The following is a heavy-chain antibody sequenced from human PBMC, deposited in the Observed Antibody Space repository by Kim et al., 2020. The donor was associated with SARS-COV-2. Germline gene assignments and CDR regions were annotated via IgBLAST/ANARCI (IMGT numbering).Heavy chain of an antibody. V-gene: IGHV3-23*01. Sequence: YADSVKGRFTISRDNSKNTLYLQMNSLRAEDTAVYYCAKEYSTARNAFDIWGQGTMVTVSS. J-gene: IGHJ3*02. CDR3: AKEYSTARNAFDI. D-gene: IGHD6-13*01.